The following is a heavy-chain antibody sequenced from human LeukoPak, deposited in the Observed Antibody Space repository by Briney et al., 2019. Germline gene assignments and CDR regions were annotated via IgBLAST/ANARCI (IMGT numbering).Heavy chain of an antibody. J-gene: IGHJ4*02. D-gene: IGHD3-16*02. CDR1: GGSFSGDY. CDR3: ARSLFWIGYDYIWGSYRSQGFDY. Sequence: SETLSLTCAVYGGSFSGDYWSWIRQPPGKGLEWIGEINHSGSTNYNPSLKSRVTISVDTSKNQFSLKLSSVTAADTAVYYCARSLFWIGYDYIWGSYRSQGFDYWGQGTLVTVSS. V-gene: IGHV4-34*01. CDR2: INHSGST.